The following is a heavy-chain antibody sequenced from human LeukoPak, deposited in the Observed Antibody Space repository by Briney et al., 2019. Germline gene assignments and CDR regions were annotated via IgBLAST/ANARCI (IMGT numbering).Heavy chain of an antibody. CDR2: INHSGST. J-gene: IGHJ3*02. CDR3: ARRVINQWPAFDAFDI. CDR1: GGSFSGYY. Sequence: KSSEALSLTCAVYGGSFSGYYWSCIRQPPGKGLEWIGEINHSGSTNYNPSLKSRVTISVDTSKNQFSLKLSSVTAADTAVYYCARRVINQWPAFDAFDIWGQGTMVTVSS. V-gene: IGHV4-34*01. D-gene: IGHD6-19*01.